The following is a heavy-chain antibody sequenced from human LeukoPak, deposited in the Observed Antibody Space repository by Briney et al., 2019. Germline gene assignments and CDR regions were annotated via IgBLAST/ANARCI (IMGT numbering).Heavy chain of an antibody. J-gene: IGHJ6*03. CDR3: AKDRGVTIDYYYYYIDV. CDR2: ISGRGGST. CDR1: GFSFSTYD. Sequence: GGSLTLSCAVYGFSFSTYDMTWVRQAPGKGLEWVSVISGRGGSTYYADSVKRRFSISRENSKNTVYLQKCSLSPGDTALYYCAKDRGVTIDYYYYYIDVWGKGTTFTVSS. D-gene: IGHD4-17*01. V-gene: IGHV3-23*01.